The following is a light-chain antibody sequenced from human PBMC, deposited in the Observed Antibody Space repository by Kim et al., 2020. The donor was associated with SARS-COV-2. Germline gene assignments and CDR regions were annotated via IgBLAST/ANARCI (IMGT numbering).Light chain of an antibody. CDR1: SLRSYY. CDR2: GKN. J-gene: IGLJ1*01. V-gene: IGLV3-19*01. Sequence: VALGQTVRITCQGDSLRSYYASWYQQKPGQAPVLVIHGKNNRPSGIPDRFSGSSSGNTASLTITGAQAEDEADYYCNSRDSSGNHVFGTGTKVTVL. CDR3: NSRDSSGNHV.